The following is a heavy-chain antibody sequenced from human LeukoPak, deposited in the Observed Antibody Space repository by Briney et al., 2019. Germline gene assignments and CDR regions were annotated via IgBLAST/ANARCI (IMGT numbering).Heavy chain of an antibody. V-gene: IGHV1-2*02. CDR3: AREGPTAIKYYFDY. CDR1: GYTFTDSY. D-gene: IGHD2-2*01. Sequence: ASVKVSCKASGYTFTDSYMHWVRQAPGQGLEWMGWINPNGGDTNYAQKFQGRVTMTRDTSISTAYMELSRLRSDDTAVYYCAREGPTAIKYYFDYWGQGTLVTVSS. J-gene: IGHJ4*02. CDR2: INPNGGDT.